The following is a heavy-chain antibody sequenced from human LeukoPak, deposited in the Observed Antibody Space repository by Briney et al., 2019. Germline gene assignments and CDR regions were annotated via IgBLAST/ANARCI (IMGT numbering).Heavy chain of an antibody. V-gene: IGHV3-23*01. CDR3: AARIAAAGHAFDI. D-gene: IGHD6-13*01. J-gene: IGHJ3*02. CDR2: ISGSGGAT. Sequence: PGRSLRLSCAASGFTFSSYAMYWVRQAPGKGLEWVSTISGSGGATYYADSVKGRFTISRDNSKNTLFLQLSSLRAEDTALYYCAARIAAAGHAFDIWGQGTMVTVSS. CDR1: GFTFSSYA.